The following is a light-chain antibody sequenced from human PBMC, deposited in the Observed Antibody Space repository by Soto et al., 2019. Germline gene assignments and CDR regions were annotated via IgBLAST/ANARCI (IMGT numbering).Light chain of an antibody. CDR2: NAS. V-gene: IGKV3-11*01. CDR1: QSVSSA. J-gene: IGKJ4*01. Sequence: DIVLTQSPATLSLSPGERATLSCRATQSVSSALAWYQQKPGQAPRLLIFNASNRASGISARFSGSGSGTDFTLIISSLEPEDSAIYYCQQRNNWPLTFGGGTKVEIK. CDR3: QQRNNWPLT.